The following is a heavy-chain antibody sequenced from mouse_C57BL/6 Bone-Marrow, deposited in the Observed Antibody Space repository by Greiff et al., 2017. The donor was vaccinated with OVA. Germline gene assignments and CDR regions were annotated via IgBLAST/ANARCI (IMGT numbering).Heavy chain of an antibody. D-gene: IGHD1-1*01. CDR3: TRLRYYGSNYYFDY. CDR1: GYTFTSYW. CDR2: IYPGNSDT. Sequence: VHVKQSGTVLARPGASVKMSCKTSGYTFTSYWMHWVKQRPGQGLEWIGAIYPGNSDTSYNQKFKGKAKLTAVTSASTAYMELSSLTNEDSAVYYCTRLRYYGSNYYFDYWGQGTTLTVSS. J-gene: IGHJ2*01. V-gene: IGHV1-5*01.